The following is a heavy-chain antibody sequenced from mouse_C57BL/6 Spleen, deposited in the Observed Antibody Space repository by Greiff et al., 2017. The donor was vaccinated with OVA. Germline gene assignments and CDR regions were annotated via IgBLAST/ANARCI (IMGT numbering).Heavy chain of an antibody. J-gene: IGHJ2*01. Sequence: EVQRVESGGDLVKPGGSLKLSCAASGFTFSSYGMSWVRQTPDKRLEWVATISSGGSYTYYPDSVKGRFTISRDNAKNTLYLQMSSLKSEDTAMYYCARHGIYYYGSSYPSFDYWGQGTTLTVSS. CDR1: GFTFSSYG. CDR2: ISSGGSYT. V-gene: IGHV5-6*01. CDR3: ARHGIYYYGSSYPSFDY. D-gene: IGHD1-1*01.